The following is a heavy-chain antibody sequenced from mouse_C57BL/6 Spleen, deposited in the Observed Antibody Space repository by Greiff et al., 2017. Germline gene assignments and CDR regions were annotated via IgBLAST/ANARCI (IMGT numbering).Heavy chain of an antibody. CDR3: ARHGGGYFDV. CDR2: ISSGGSYT. V-gene: IGHV5-6*02. J-gene: IGHJ1*03. Sequence: EVKLEESGGDLVKPGGSLKLSCAASGFTFSSYGMSWVRQTPDKRLEWVATISSGGSYTYYPDSVKGRFTISRDNAKNTLYLQMSSLKSEDTAMYYCARHGGGYFDVWGTGTTVTVSS. CDR1: GFTFSSYG.